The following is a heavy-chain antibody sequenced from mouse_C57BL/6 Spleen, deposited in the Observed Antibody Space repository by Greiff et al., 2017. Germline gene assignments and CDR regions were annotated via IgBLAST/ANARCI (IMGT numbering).Heavy chain of an antibody. CDR3: ASWADSSGHDGFDY. Sequence: QVQLQQPGAELVRPGTSVKLSCKASGYTFTSYWLHWVKPRPGQGLEWIGVIDPSDSSTNYNQTFKGKATFTVDTSSSTAYMQLSSLTSEDSAVYYCASWADSSGHDGFDYWGQGTTLTVSS. J-gene: IGHJ2*01. CDR2: IDPSDSST. V-gene: IGHV1-59*01. D-gene: IGHD3-2*02. CDR1: GYTFTSYW.